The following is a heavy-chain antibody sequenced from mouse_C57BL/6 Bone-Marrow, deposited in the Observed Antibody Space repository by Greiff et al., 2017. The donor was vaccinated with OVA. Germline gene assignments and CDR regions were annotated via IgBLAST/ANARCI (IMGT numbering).Heavy chain of an antibody. CDR1: GYAFSSSW. CDR2: IYPGDGDT. CDR3: ARWGTPFDY. J-gene: IGHJ2*01. Sequence: VQLQQPGTELVKPGASVKLSCKASGYAFSSSWMNWVKQRPGKGLEWIGRIYPGDGDTNYNGKFKGKATLTADKSSSTAYMQLSSLTSEDSAVYFCARWGTPFDYWGQGTTLTVSS. V-gene: IGHV1-82*01.